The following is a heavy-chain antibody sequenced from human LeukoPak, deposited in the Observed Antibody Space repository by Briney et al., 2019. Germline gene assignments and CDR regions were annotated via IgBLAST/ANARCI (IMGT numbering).Heavy chain of an antibody. CDR2: TRSKANSYTT. CDR1: GLTLSDQY. V-gene: IGHV3-72*01. Sequence: PGGSLRLSCAASGLTLSDQYIDWVRQAPGKGLEWVGRTRSKANSYTTEYAASVKGRFTISRDESKNSLYLQMNSLKTEDTAVYYCSRVYGSGRGTFDIWGQGTMVTVSS. D-gene: IGHD3-10*01. CDR3: SRVYGSGRGTFDI. J-gene: IGHJ3*02.